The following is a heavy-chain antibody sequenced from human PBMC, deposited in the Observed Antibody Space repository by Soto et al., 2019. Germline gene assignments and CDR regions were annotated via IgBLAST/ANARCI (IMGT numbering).Heavy chain of an antibody. Sequence: QVQLVESGAGVVQPGRSLRVSCAASGVTFSDYAMHWVRQAPGKGLEWVASIWFDGATTYYADSVKGRFTISRDNSKNTLYLQMNMLRAEDSALYLCGRGGFSTNWRFDSWGQGPLLAVSS. CDR2: IWFDGATT. CDR1: GVTFSDYA. CDR3: GRGGFSTNWRFDS. J-gene: IGHJ4*02. V-gene: IGHV3-33*01. D-gene: IGHD6-13*01.